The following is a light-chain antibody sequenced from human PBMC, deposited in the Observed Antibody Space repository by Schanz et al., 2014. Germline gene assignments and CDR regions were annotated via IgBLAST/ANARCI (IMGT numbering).Light chain of an antibody. CDR1: SSDVGGYNY. Sequence: QSALTQPPSASGSPGQSVTISCTGTSSDVGGYNYVSWYQQHPGKAPKLMIYDVSNRPSGVSNRFSGSKSGNTASLTISGLQAEDEADYYCSSYTSSSTLFGPGTKVTVL. J-gene: IGLJ1*01. V-gene: IGLV2-14*01. CDR3: SSYTSSSTL. CDR2: DVS.